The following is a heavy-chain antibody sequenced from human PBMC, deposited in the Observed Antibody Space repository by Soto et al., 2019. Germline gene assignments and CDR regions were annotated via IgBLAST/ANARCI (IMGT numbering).Heavy chain of an antibody. CDR3: ASRAVVVPAAIYWFDP. CDR1: GGSFSGYY. Sequence: SATLSLTCAVYGGSFSGYYWSWIRQPPGKGLEWIGEINHSGSTNYNPSLKSRVTISVDTSKNQFSLKLSSVTAADTAVYYCASRAVVVPAAIYWFDPWGQGTLVTVSS. J-gene: IGHJ5*02. D-gene: IGHD2-2*01. CDR2: INHSGST. V-gene: IGHV4-34*01.